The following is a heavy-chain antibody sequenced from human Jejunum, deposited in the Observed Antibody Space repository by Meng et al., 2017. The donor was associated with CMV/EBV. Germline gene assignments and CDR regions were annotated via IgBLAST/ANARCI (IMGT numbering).Heavy chain of an antibody. D-gene: IGHD3-22*01. CDR1: GFTFSTYT. CDR2: ITSSSSNV. V-gene: IGHV3-21*01. J-gene: IGHJ4*02. CDR3: PSSSYSGPWRY. Sequence: ATSGFTFSTYTVNWVRQAPGKGLEWVSSITSSSSNVYYADSVQGRFTISRDNAKSSLYLQMNSLRAEDTAVYYCPSSSYSGPWRYWGQGALVTVSS.